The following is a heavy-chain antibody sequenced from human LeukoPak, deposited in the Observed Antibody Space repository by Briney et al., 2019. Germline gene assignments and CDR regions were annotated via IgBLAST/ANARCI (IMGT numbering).Heavy chain of an antibody. CDR1: GFTFTSSA. J-gene: IGHJ4*02. CDR3: ARGGYSSGWSSDY. D-gene: IGHD6-19*01. Sequence: SVKVSCKASGFTFTSSAMQWVRQARGQRLEWIGWIVVGSGNTNYAQKFQGRVTMTRNTSISTAYMELSSLRSEDTAVYYCARGGYSSGWSSDYWGQGTLVTVSS. V-gene: IGHV1-58*02. CDR2: IVVGSGNT.